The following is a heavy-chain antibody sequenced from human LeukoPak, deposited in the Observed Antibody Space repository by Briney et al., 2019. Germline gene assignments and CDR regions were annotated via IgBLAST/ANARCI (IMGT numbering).Heavy chain of an antibody. CDR2: ISSSGSTI. J-gene: IGHJ6*03. CDR1: GFTFSDYY. CDR3: ARASTVTTRYYYYYYMDV. V-gene: IGHV3-11*01. Sequence: GGSLRLSCAASGFTFSDYYMSWIRQAPGKGLEWVSYISSSGSTIYYADSVKGRFTISRDNAKNSLYLQMNSLRAEDTAVYYCARASTVTTRYYYYYYMDVWGRGTTVTISS. D-gene: IGHD4-17*01.